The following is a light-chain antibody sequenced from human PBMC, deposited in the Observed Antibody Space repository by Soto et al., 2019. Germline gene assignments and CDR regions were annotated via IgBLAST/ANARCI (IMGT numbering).Light chain of an antibody. CDR1: QSINNL. Sequence: DVQMTQSPSTLSASVGARVTITCRASQSINNLLAWYQQKPGKAPKFLIYDVSTLESGVPSRFSGSGSGTELTITISSLQPEDCETYDGQQYDSYPLTFGGGTKVDIK. CDR3: QQYDSYPLT. CDR2: DVS. J-gene: IGKJ4*01. V-gene: IGKV1-5*01.